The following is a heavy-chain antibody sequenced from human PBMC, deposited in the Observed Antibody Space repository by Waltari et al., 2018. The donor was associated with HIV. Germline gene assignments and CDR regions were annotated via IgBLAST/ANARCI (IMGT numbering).Heavy chain of an antibody. CDR1: GFTFSSYS. CDR3: ARDRGDYYDSSGFHWYFDL. Sequence: EVQLVESGGGLVQPGGSLRLSCAASGFTFSSYSMNWVRQAPGKGLEWVSYISSSSSTIYYADSVKGRFTISRDNAKNSLYLQMNSLRAEDTAVYYCARDRGDYYDSSGFHWYFDLWGRGTLVTVSS. D-gene: IGHD3-22*01. V-gene: IGHV3-48*01. J-gene: IGHJ2*01. CDR2: ISSSSSTI.